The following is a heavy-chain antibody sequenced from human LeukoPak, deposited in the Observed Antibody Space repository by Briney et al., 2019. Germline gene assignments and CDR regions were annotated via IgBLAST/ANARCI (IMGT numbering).Heavy chain of an antibody. CDR2: IYYSGST. CDR1: GGSISSGGYY. J-gene: IGHJ6*03. Sequence: PSQTLSPTCTVSGGSISSGGYYWSWIRQHPGKGLEWIGYIYYSGSTYYNPSLKSRVTISVDTSKNQFSLKLSSVTAADTAVYYCARGLNYYYYMDVWGKGTTVTVSS. V-gene: IGHV4-31*03. CDR3: ARGLNYYYYMDV.